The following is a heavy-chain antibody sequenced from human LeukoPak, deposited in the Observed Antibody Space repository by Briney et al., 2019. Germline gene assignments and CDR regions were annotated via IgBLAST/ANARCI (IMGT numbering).Heavy chain of an antibody. CDR3: GGGDSSGWYYFDS. CDR2: INHSGST. D-gene: IGHD6-19*01. CDR1: GGSISSSSYY. J-gene: IGHJ4*02. Sequence: SETLSLTCTVSGGSISSSSYYWGWIRQPPGKGLEWIGEINHSGSTDYNPSLKSRVTISVDTSKNQFSLKLSSVTAADTAVYYCGGGDSSGWYYFDSWGQGTLVTVSS. V-gene: IGHV4-39*07.